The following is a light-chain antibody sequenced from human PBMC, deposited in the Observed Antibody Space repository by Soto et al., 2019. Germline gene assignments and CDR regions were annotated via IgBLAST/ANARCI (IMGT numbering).Light chain of an antibody. CDR1: QSVTSNY. J-gene: IGKJ4*01. V-gene: IGKV3-20*01. CDR2: DAS. CDR3: QKYGTSPQLN. Sequence: ETVLMTSHGTLSLAPVYISHLYCIAIQSVTSNYLAWYQHKPGQAPRLLIYDASSRATGIPDRFSGSGSATDFTLTIRRLEPEDFAVYYCQKYGTSPQLNCGGGTTGDIK.